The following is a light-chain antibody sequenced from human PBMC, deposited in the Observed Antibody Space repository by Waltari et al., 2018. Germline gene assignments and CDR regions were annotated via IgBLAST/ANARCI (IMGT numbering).Light chain of an antibody. Sequence: QSGLTQPPPASGTPGPRVTIPCFGSSSNLRGNYGYWYHELPGTAPKLLIYRNNQRPSGVPDRFSGSKSGTSASLAISGLRSEDEADYYCAAWDDSLSGPVFGGGTKLTVL. J-gene: IGLJ2*01. CDR2: RNN. CDR3: AAWDDSLSGPV. CDR1: SSNLRGNY. V-gene: IGLV1-47*01.